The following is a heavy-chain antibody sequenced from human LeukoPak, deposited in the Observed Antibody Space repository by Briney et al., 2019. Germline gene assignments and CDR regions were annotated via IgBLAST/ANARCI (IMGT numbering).Heavy chain of an antibody. CDR1: GGSFSGYY. J-gene: IGHJ5*02. CDR3: ARGGGEIVVVPAAMGPGNWFDP. Sequence: PSETLSLTCAVYGGSFSGYYWSWIRQPPGKGLEWIGEINHSGSTNYNPSLKSRVTISVDTSKNQFSLKLSSVTAADTAVYYCARGGGEIVVVPAAMGPGNWFDPWGQGTLVTVSS. CDR2: INHSGST. D-gene: IGHD2-2*01. V-gene: IGHV4-34*01.